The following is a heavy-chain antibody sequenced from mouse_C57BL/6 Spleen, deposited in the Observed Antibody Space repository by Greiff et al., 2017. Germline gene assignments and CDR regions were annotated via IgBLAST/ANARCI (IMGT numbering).Heavy chain of an antibody. V-gene: IGHV1-69*01. CDR3: APAEDDGYYRGYFDV. D-gene: IGHD2-3*01. Sequence: QVQLQQPGAELVMPGASVKLSCKASGYTFTSYWMHCVKQRPGQGLEWIGEIDPSDSYTNYNQKFKGKSTLTVDKSSSTAYMQLSSLTSEDSAVYYCAPAEDDGYYRGYFDVWGTGTTVTVSS. CDR2: IDPSDSYT. CDR1: GYTFTSYW. J-gene: IGHJ1*03.